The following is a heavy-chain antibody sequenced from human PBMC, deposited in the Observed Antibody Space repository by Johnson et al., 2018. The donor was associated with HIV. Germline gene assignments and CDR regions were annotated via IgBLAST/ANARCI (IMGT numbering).Heavy chain of an antibody. J-gene: IGHJ3*02. Sequence: EQLVESGGGLAQPGGSLRLSCAASGITVSSNYMSWVRQTPGKGLEWVCRITIQTDGWTTDYAAPFKGRFTISRDDSKNTLYLQMNSLKTEDTAVYSCTTDWGSYHEYAFDIWGQGTMVTVSS. CDR1: GITVSSNY. D-gene: IGHD1-26*01. CDR3: TTDWGSYHEYAFDI. CDR2: ITIQTDGWTT. V-gene: IGHV3-15*01.